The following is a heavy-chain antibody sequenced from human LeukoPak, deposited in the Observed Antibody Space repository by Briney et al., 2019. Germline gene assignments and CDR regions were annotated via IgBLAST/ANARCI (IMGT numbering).Heavy chain of an antibody. D-gene: IGHD5-12*01. Sequence: GASLQISCKGSGYSFTTYWIGWVRQMPGKGLEWMGIIYPGDSDTRYSPSFQGQVTISADKSISTAYLQWSSLKASDTAMYYCARSSSAYHSTFDFWDQGTLVTVSS. CDR3: ARSSSAYHSTFDF. V-gene: IGHV5-51*01. J-gene: IGHJ4*02. CDR2: IYPGDSDT. CDR1: GYSFTTYW.